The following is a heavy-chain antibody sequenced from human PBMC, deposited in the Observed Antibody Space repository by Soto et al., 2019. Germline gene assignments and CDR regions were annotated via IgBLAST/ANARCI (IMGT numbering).Heavy chain of an antibody. CDR3: ASDSGSYFGGMDV. J-gene: IGHJ6*02. V-gene: IGHV4-59*01. Sequence: PSETLSLTCTVSGGSISSYYWSWIRQPPGKGLEWIGYIYYSGSTNYNPSLKSRVTISVDTSKNQFSLKLSSVTAADTAVYYCASDSGSYFGGMDVWGQGTTVTVSS. CDR2: IYYSGST. CDR1: GGSISSYY. D-gene: IGHD1-26*01.